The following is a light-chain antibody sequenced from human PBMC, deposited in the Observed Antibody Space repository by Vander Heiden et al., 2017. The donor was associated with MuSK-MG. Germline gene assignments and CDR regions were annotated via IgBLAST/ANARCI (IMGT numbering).Light chain of an antibody. CDR3: QQGVSTPLT. V-gene: IGKV1-39*01. CDR1: QSTSTY. Sequence: IQMTQSPTSLSASVGDRVTITCRASQSTSTYLNWYQQKPGKAPKLLINDVSSLQGGVPSRFSGSGSGTDFTLTISSLQPEDFATYYCQQGVSTPLTFGGGTKVXIK. J-gene: IGKJ4*01. CDR2: DVS.